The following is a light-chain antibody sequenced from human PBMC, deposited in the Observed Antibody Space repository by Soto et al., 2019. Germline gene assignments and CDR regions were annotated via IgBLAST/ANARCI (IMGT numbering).Light chain of an antibody. J-gene: IGLJ2*01. CDR3: QVWDSSSDHVI. Sequence: SYELTQPPSVSVAPGKKASITCGGDNLGSKSVHWYQQKPGQAPVLVIYYDDERPSGIPERFSASNSGNTATLTISRVEAGDEAEYCCQVWDSSSDHVIFGGGTQLTVL. V-gene: IGLV3-21*04. CDR2: YDD. CDR1: NLGSKS.